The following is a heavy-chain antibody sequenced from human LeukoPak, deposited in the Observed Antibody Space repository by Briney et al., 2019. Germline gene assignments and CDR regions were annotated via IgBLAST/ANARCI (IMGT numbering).Heavy chain of an antibody. Sequence: GGSLRLSCAASGFTFSSYAMHWVRQAPGKGLEWVAVISYDGSNKYYADSVKGRFTISRDNSKNTLYLQMNSLRAEDTAVYYCARTLTSPHYDFWSGKDHNYYGMDVWGQGTTVTVSS. V-gene: IGHV3-30-3*01. CDR1: GFTFSSYA. J-gene: IGHJ6*02. CDR3: ARTLTSPHYDFWSGKDHNYYGMDV. D-gene: IGHD3-3*01. CDR2: ISYDGSNK.